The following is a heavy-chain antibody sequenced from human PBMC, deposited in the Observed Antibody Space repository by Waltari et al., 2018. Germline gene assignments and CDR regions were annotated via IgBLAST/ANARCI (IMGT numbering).Heavy chain of an antibody. CDR3: AHYGDYDRAPFDH. D-gene: IGHD4-17*01. J-gene: IGHJ4*02. Sequence: QITLKESGPTLVKPTQTLPLTCTFSGFSLSTGGVGVGWIRQVPGKALECLALIYWNGDKRHSPSLKSRLTITKDTSENQVVLTMTNMDPVDTGTYYCAHYGDYDRAPFDHWGQGILVTVSS. V-gene: IGHV2-5*01. CDR2: IYWNGDK. CDR1: GFSLSTGGVG.